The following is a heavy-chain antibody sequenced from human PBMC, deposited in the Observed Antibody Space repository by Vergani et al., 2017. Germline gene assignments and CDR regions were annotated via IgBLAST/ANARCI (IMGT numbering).Heavy chain of an antibody. V-gene: IGHV3-21*01. D-gene: IGHD6-13*01. CDR2: ISSSSSYK. CDR3: AREGPGSSSWYVIDY. Sequence: EVQLVESGGCLVKPGGSLRLSCAASGFTFSSYSMNWVRQAPGKGLEWVSSISSSSSYKYYADSVKGRFTISRDNAKNSLYLQMNSLRAEDTAVYYCAREGPGSSSWYVIDYWGQGTLVTVSS. CDR1: GFTFSSYS. J-gene: IGHJ4*02.